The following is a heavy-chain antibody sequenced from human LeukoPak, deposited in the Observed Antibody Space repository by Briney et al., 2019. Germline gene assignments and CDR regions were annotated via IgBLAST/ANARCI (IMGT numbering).Heavy chain of an antibody. CDR2: IIPIFGTA. J-gene: IGHJ4*02. D-gene: IGHD3-3*01. Sequence: SVKVSCKASGGTFSSYAISWVRQAPGQGLEWMGGIIPIFGTANYAQKFQGRVTITADESTSTAYMELSSLRSEDAAVYYCARATNVLRFLEWFYDYWGQGTLVTVSS. CDR3: ARATNVLRFLEWFYDY. CDR1: GGTFSSYA. V-gene: IGHV1-69*01.